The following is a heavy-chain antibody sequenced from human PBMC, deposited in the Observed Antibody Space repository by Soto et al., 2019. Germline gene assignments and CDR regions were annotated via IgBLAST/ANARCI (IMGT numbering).Heavy chain of an antibody. CDR3: VGGDRGYDSYYYYGMDV. CDR1: GGTFSSYT. D-gene: IGHD5-12*01. V-gene: IGHV1-69*02. CDR2: IIPILGIA. J-gene: IGHJ6*02. Sequence: QVQLVQSGAEVKKPGSSVKVSCKASGGTFSSYTISWVRQAPGQGLEWMGRIIPILGIANYAQKFQGRVTITADKSTSTAYMELSSLRSEDTAVYYCVGGDRGYDSYYYYGMDVWGQGTTVTVSS.